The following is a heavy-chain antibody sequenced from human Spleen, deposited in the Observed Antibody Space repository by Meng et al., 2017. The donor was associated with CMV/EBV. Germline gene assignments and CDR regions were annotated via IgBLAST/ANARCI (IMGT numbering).Heavy chain of an antibody. D-gene: IGHD3-16*02. J-gene: IGHJ6*02. Sequence: GESLKISCAASGFTFSSYAMHWVRQAPGKGLEWVAVISYDGSNKYYADSVKGRFTISRDNSKNTLYLQMNSLRAEDTAVYYCAKSRREGSYHGLYYYYDMDVWGQGTTVTVSS. V-gene: IGHV3-30-3*02. CDR1: GFTFSSYA. CDR2: ISYDGSNK. CDR3: AKSRREGSYHGLYYYYDMDV.